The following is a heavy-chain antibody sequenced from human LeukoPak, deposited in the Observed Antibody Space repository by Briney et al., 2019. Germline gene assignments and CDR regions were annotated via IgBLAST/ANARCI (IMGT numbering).Heavy chain of an antibody. CDR3: ARDPSGSSSWVRFDY. CDR1: GFTFSSYA. Sequence: GRSLRLSCAASGFTFSSYAMHWVRQAPGKGLVWLSRISNDGSSTGYADSVKGRFTISRDNAKNTLYLQVNSLRAEDTAVYYCARDPSGSSSWVRFDYWGQGTLVTVSS. CDR2: ISNDGSST. D-gene: IGHD6-13*01. J-gene: IGHJ4*02. V-gene: IGHV3-74*01.